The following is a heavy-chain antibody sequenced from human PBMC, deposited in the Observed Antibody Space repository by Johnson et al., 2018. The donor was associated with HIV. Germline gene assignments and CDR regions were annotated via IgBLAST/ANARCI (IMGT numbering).Heavy chain of an antibody. CDR3: AKWWFRELLPNAFDL. CDR1: GFTVNGNY. CDR2: ISGSGGST. Sequence: VQLVESGGGLVQPGGSLRLSCAASGFTVNGNYMSWVRQAPGKGLEWVSVISGSGGSTYYADSVKGRFTISRDNSKNTLYLQMNSLRAEDTAVYYCAKWWFRELLPNAFDLWGQGTMVTVSS. V-gene: IGHV3-66*02. J-gene: IGHJ3*01. D-gene: IGHD3-10*01.